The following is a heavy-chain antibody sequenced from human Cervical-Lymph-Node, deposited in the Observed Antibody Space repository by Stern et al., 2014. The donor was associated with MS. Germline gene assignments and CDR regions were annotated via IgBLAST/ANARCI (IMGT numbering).Heavy chain of an antibody. Sequence: EVHLVESGGGLVKPGGSLRLSCTASGFTFSYYSMNWVRQAPGKGLEWVSSISRRTTFIYYADSVNGRFTISSDQSKHSLYLQMNSLRPEDTAVYYCARGGGVEADYWGQGTLVTVSS. CDR3: ARGGGVEADY. CDR2: ISRRTTFI. J-gene: IGHJ4*02. D-gene: IGHD3-10*01. CDR1: GFTFSYYS. V-gene: IGHV3-21*06.